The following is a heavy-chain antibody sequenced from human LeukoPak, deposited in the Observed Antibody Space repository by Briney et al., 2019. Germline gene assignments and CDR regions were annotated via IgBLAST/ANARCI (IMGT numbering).Heavy chain of an antibody. CDR2: MNPNSGNT. CDR3: ARGRLTYYDILTGYFSGGYYYYMDV. V-gene: IGHV1-8*01. CDR1: GYTFTSYD. D-gene: IGHD3-9*01. J-gene: IGHJ6*03. Sequence: ASVKVSCKAFGYTFTSYDINWVRQATGQGLEWMGWMNPNSGNTGYAQKFQGRVTMTRNTSISTAYMELSSLRSEDTAVYYCARGRLTYYDILTGYFSGGYYYYMDVWGKGTTVTVSS.